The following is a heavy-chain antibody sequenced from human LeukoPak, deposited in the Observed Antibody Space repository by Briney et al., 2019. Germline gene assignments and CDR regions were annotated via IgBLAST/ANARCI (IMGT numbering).Heavy chain of an antibody. V-gene: IGHV3-49*04. Sequence: GGSLSLSCTASGFTFGDYAMSWVRPAPGKGLEWVGFIRSKAYGGTTKNAASVKGRFTISRDDSRSIAYLQMNSLKTEDTAVYYCTRRYNYDSSGYYYVRDAFDIWGQGTMVTVSS. D-gene: IGHD3-22*01. J-gene: IGHJ3*02. CDR2: IRSKAYGGTT. CDR3: TRRYNYDSSGYYYVRDAFDI. CDR1: GFTFGDYA.